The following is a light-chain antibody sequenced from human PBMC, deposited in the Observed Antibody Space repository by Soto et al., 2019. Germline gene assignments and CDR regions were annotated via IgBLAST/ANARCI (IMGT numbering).Light chain of an antibody. CDR1: QSINRR. V-gene: IGKV1-5*03. J-gene: IGKJ1*01. CDR3: PQFHRYWS. Sequence: DIQMTQSPSTLYASVGDRVTINSRASQSINRRLAWYQQKPGQAPKLLIYEASTLHSGVPSRFSSSGSGPECTLTLSRLPPADFAPYSCPQFHRYWSFGQGTKVEVK. CDR2: EAS.